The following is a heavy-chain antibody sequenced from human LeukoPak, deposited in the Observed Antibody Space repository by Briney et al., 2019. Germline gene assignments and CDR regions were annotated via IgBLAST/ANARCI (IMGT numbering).Heavy chain of an antibody. CDR2: IIPILGIA. Sequence: ASVKVSCKASGGTFSSYAISWVRQAPGQGLEWMGRIIPILGIANYAQKFQGRVMITADKSTSTAYMELSSLRSEDTAVYYCARDPTFAYYDSSGYYEDYWGQGTLVTVSS. J-gene: IGHJ4*02. CDR3: ARDPTFAYYDSSGYYEDY. CDR1: GGTFSSYA. V-gene: IGHV1-69*04. D-gene: IGHD3-22*01.